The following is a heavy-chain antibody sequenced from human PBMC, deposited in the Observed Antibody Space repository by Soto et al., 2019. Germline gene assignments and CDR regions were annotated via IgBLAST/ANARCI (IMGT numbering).Heavy chain of an antibody. CDR2: ISGSGGST. J-gene: IGHJ1*01. CDR3: AKDDRSSSSRLTEYLQH. CDR1: GVSCSSYA. V-gene: IGHV3-23*01. Sequence: PGGSLRVSCAASGVSCSSYAMSWVRQAPGKGLEWVSGISGSGGSTYYADSVKGRFTISRDNSKNALYLQMHSLRADDTALYYCAKDDRSSSSRLTEYLQHWGQGTLVTVPS. D-gene: IGHD2-2*01.